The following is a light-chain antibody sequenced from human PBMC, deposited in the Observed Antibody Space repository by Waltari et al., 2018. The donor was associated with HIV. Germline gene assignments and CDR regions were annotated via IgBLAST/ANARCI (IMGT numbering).Light chain of an antibody. J-gene: IGLJ2*01. Sequence: QSALTPPRPVSGSPGQSVTTPCPEPSSEVGVYTFVSWYHQHPGKAPKLRIYDGSKRPSGVPDRFSGSKSGNTASLTISGLQAEDEADYYCCSYAGSYPVVFGGGTKLTVL. CDR2: DGS. V-gene: IGLV2-11*01. CDR1: SSEVGVYTF. CDR3: CSYAGSYPVV.